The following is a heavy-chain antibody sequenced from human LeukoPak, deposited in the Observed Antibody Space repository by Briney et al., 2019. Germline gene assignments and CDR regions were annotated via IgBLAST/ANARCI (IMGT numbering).Heavy chain of an antibody. Sequence: GASVKVSCKASGYTFTSYGISWVRQAPGQGLEWMGWISAHNGNTNYAQKLQGRVTMTTDTSTSTAYMELRSLGSDDTAVYYCARTHCSSTSCHWHWFDPWGQGTLVTVSS. J-gene: IGHJ5*02. CDR1: GYTFTSYG. V-gene: IGHV1-18*01. CDR3: ARTHCSSTSCHWHWFDP. CDR2: ISAHNGNT. D-gene: IGHD2-2*01.